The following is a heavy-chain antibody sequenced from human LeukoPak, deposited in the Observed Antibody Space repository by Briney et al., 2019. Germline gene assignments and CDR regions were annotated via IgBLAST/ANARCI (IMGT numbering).Heavy chain of an antibody. CDR2: MYLSGTT. Sequence: SETLSLTCTGSGDSINSLDLWSWVRQPPGKGLEWLGEMYLSGTTHSNPSVKSRVTISIDKSKNQFFLNLSSVTAADTAVYYCAGLVGRYSSGLYYYYFDYWGQGTLVTVSS. J-gene: IGHJ4*02. D-gene: IGHD3-22*01. CDR1: GDSINSLDL. CDR3: AGLVGRYSSGLYYYYFDY. V-gene: IGHV4-4*02.